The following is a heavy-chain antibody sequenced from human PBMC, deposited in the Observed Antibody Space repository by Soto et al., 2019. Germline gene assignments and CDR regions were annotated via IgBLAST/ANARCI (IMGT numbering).Heavy chain of an antibody. CDR2: ISGSGGST. J-gene: IGHJ4*02. V-gene: IGHV3-23*01. CDR1: GFTFNNYA. Sequence: PGGSLRLSCAASGFTFNNYAMNWVRQAPGKGLEWVATISGSGGSTYYADSVKGRFTISRDNSKNTLYLQMNSLRAEDTAVYYCAKVDIVLMVYANLFDYWGQGTLVTVSS. D-gene: IGHD2-8*01. CDR3: AKVDIVLMVYANLFDY.